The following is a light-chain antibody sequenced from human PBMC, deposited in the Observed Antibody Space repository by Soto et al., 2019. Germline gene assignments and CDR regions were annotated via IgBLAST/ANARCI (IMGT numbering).Light chain of an antibody. CDR2: LNSDGSH. Sequence: QSVLTQSPSASASLGASVKLTCILSSGHSSYAIAWHQQQPEKGPRYLMKLNSDGSHRKGDGIPDRFSGSSSGAERYLTISSLQSEDEADYYCQTWGTGIQVFGGGTQLTVL. J-gene: IGLJ2*01. V-gene: IGLV4-69*01. CDR3: QTWGTGIQV. CDR1: SGHSSYA.